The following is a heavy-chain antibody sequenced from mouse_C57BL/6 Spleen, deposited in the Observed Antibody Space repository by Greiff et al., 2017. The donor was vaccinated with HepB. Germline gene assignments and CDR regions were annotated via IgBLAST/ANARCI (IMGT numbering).Heavy chain of an antibody. D-gene: IGHD2-2*01. CDR2: IDPSDSET. CDR3: ARWGYDDAMDY. J-gene: IGHJ4*01. V-gene: IGHV1-52*01. Sequence: VQGVESGAELVRPGSSVKLSCKASGYTFTSYWMHWVKQRPIQGLEWIGNIDPSDSETHYNQKFKDKATLTVDKSSSTAYMQLSSLTSEDSAVYYCARWGYDDAMDYWGQGTSVTVSS. CDR1: GYTFTSYW.